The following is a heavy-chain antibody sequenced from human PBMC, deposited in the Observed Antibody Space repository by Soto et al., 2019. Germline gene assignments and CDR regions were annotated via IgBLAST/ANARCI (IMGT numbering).Heavy chain of an antibody. CDR3: ARDEGWLSHNWFDP. Sequence: GASVKVSCKASGYTXTSYGISWVRQAPGQGLEWMGWISAYNGNTNYAQKLQGRVTMTTDTSTSTAYMELRSLRSDDTAVYYCARDEGWLSHNWFDPWGRGTRVTVSS. CDR2: ISAYNGNT. D-gene: IGHD3-22*01. J-gene: IGHJ5*02. CDR1: GYTXTSYG. V-gene: IGHV1-18*01.